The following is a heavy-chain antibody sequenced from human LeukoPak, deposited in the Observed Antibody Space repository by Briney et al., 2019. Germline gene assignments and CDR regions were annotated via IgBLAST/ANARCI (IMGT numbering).Heavy chain of an antibody. V-gene: IGHV1-69*05. CDR3: ARGGRDSSSWFFDY. CDR2: IIPIFGTA. Sequence: RASVKVSCKASGGTFSSYAISWVRQAPGQGLEWMGGIIPIFGTANYAQNFQGRVTMTTDTSTTTVYMELRSLKSDDTAVYFCARGGRDSSSWFFDYWGQGTLVTVSS. D-gene: IGHD6-13*01. J-gene: IGHJ4*02. CDR1: GGTFSSYA.